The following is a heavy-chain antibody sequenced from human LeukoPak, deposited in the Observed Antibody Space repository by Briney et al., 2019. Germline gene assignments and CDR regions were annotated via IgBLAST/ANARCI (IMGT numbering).Heavy chain of an antibody. CDR2: IKQDGSTK. V-gene: IGHV3-7*01. CDR1: GFTFTNSW. Sequence: GGSLRLSCTASGFTFTNSWMAWVRQSPGKGLEWVANIKQDGSTKHYADSLKGRFTISRDNPKNSLYLQMNSLRADDTAVYYCARDTDGSLDYWGQGILVTVAS. CDR3: ARDTDGSLDY. D-gene: IGHD1-26*01. J-gene: IGHJ4*02.